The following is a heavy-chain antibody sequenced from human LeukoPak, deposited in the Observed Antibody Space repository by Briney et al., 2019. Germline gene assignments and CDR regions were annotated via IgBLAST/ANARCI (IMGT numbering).Heavy chain of an antibody. CDR3: AREYGWFGEFFDY. Sequence: GRSLRLSCAASGFTFSSYGMHWVRQAPGKGLEWVAVIWYDGSNKYYADSVKGRFTISRDNSKNTLYLQMNSLRAEDTAVYYCAREYGWFGEFFDYWGQGTLVTVSS. CDR1: GFTFSSYG. J-gene: IGHJ4*02. CDR2: IWYDGSNK. D-gene: IGHD3-10*01. V-gene: IGHV3-33*01.